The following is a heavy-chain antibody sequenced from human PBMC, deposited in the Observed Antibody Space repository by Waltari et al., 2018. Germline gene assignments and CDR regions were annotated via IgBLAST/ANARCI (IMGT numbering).Heavy chain of an antibody. Sequence: EVQLVESGGGLVKPGGSLRLSCAASGFTFSSYSMNWVRQAPGKGLEWVSSISSSSSYIYYADSVKGRFTISRDNAKNSLYLQMNSLRAEDTAVYYCARDVAVAGSKHYFDYWGQGTLVTVSS. V-gene: IGHV3-21*01. CDR2: ISSSSSYI. CDR1: GFTFSSYS. J-gene: IGHJ4*02. CDR3: ARDVAVAGSKHYFDY. D-gene: IGHD6-19*01.